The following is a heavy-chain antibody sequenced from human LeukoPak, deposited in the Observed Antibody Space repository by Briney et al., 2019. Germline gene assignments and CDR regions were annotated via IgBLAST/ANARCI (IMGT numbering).Heavy chain of an antibody. CDR1: GFTFSSYG. CDR3: ARSRGYRATTDLDY. CDR2: IGSSTSFI. J-gene: IGHJ4*02. V-gene: IGHV3-21*01. Sequence: GGSLRLSCAASGFTFSSYGMNWVRQAPGKGLEWVSSIGSSTSFIYYADSVKGRFTISRDNAKNSLYLQMNSLRADDTAVYFCARSRGYRATTDLDYWGQGTLVTVAS. D-gene: IGHD5-24*01.